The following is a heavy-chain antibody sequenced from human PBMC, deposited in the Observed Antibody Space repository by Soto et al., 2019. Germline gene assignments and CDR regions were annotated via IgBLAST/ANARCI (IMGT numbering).Heavy chain of an antibody. CDR2: IYYSGST. CDR1: GGSISSYY. J-gene: IGHJ4*02. V-gene: IGHV4-59*01. Sequence: PSETLSLTCTVSGGSISSYYWSWIRQPPGKGLEWIGYIYYSGSTNYNPSLKSRVTISVDTSKNQFSLKLSSVTAADTAVYYCARLGGSGSYAGGFDYWGQGTLVTVSS. D-gene: IGHD3-10*01. CDR3: ARLGGSGSYAGGFDY.